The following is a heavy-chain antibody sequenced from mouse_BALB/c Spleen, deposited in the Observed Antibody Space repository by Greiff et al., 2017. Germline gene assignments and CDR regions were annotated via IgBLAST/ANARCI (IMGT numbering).Heavy chain of an antibody. CDR1: GFTFSDYG. CDR3: ARESVYYYAMDY. J-gene: IGHJ4*01. CDR2: ISNLAYSI. V-gene: IGHV5-15*02. Sequence: EVQRVESGGGLVQPGGSRKLSCAASGFTFSDYGMAWVRQAPGKGPEWVAFISNLAYSIYYADTVTGRFTISRENAKNTLYLEMSSLRSEDTAMYYCARESVYYYAMDYWGQGTSVTVSS.